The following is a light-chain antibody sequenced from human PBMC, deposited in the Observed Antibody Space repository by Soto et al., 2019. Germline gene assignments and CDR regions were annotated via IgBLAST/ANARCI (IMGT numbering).Light chain of an antibody. V-gene: IGKV4-1*01. J-gene: IGKJ4*01. CDR2: WAS. CDR1: QRVLYNSNNKNY. Sequence: DIVMTQSPDSVAVSLGERATIKCKSSQRVLYNSNNKNYLAWYQQKPGQPPKLLIYWASTRESGVPDRFSGSGSGKDFTLTISSLQAEDVAVYYCQKYYTPPLTFGGGTKVEIK. CDR3: QKYYTPPLT.